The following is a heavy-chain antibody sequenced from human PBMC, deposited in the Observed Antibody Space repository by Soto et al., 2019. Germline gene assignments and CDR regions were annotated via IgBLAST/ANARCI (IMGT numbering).Heavy chain of an antibody. D-gene: IGHD5-12*01. J-gene: IGHJ5*02. CDR1: GGTFSSYA. Sequence: AASVKVSCKASGGTFSSYAISWVRQAPGQGLEWMGGIIPIFGTANYAQKFQGRVTITADKSTSTAYMELSSLRSEDTAVYYCARVYSDGGYDLDNWFDPWGQGTLVTVSS. CDR2: IIPIFGTA. V-gene: IGHV1-69*06. CDR3: ARVYSDGGYDLDNWFDP.